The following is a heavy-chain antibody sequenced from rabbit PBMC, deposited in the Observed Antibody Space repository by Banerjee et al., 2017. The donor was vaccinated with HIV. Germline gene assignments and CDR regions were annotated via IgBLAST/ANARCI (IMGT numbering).Heavy chain of an antibody. J-gene: IGHJ4*01. D-gene: IGHD8-1*01. Sequence: QSLEESGGDLVKPGASLTLTCTASGFSFSSSYYMCWVRQAPGKGLEWIAYIGTGSSGSTHYASWAKGRFTISKTSSTTVTLQMTSLTAADTATYFCARGGGSGYYTYFNLWGPGTLVTVS. CDR2: IGTGSSGST. CDR3: ARGGGSGYYTYFNL. CDR1: GFSFSSSYY. V-gene: IGHV1S40*01.